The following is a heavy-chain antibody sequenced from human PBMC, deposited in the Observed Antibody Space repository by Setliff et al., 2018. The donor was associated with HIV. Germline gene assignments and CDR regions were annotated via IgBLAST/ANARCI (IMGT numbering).Heavy chain of an antibody. Sequence: PSETLSLTCTVSGGSINSHYWSWIRQPPGKGLEYIGYIYFTGITNYNPSLQSRVTISIDTTKKQLFLRVRSVTAADTAVYFCARDPHYFDTSGHYSWFYFDYWGQGTLVTVPQ. V-gene: IGHV4-59*11. J-gene: IGHJ4*02. D-gene: IGHD3-22*01. CDR1: GGSINSHY. CDR3: ARDPHYFDTSGHYSWFYFDY. CDR2: IYFTGIT.